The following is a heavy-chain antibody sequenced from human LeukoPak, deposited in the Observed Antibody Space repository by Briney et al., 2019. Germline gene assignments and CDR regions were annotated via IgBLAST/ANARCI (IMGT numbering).Heavy chain of an antibody. J-gene: IGHJ6*03. CDR2: ISSKANSYAT. CDR3: TLPRGYCTNGVCPNYYYYYMDV. V-gene: IGHV3-73*01. D-gene: IGHD2-8*01. CDR1: GFTFSGSA. Sequence: PGGSLRLSCAASGFTFSGSAMHWVRQASGKGLEWVGRISSKANSYATAYAASVKGWFTISRDDSKNTAYLQMNSLKTEDTAVYYCTLPRGYCTNGVCPNYYYYYMDVWGKGTTVTVSS.